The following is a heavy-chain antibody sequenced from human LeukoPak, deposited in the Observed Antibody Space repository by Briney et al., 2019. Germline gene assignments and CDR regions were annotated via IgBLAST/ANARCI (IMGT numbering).Heavy chain of an antibody. CDR2: INAGNGNT. Sequence: ASVKVSCKASGYTFTSYALHWVRQAPGQRLEWMGWINAGNGNTKYSQKFQGRVTMTRDTSISTAYMELSRLRSDDTAVYYCARDLSIAAQLESYYYYYYMDVWGKGTTVTVSS. D-gene: IGHD6-6*01. CDR1: GYTFTSYA. CDR3: ARDLSIAAQLESYYYYYYMDV. J-gene: IGHJ6*03. V-gene: IGHV1-3*01.